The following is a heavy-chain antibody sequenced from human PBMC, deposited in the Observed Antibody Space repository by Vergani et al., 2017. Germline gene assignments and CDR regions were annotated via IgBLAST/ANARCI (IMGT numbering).Heavy chain of an antibody. D-gene: IGHD3-22*01. CDR3: ARDMSPSIDRRWFDP. V-gene: IGHV1-24*01. J-gene: IGHJ5*02. CDR2: FDPEDGET. Sequence: QVQLVQSGAEVKKPGASVKVSCKVSGYTLTELSMHWVRQAPGKGLEWMGGFDPEDGETIYAQKFQGRVTITADESTSTAYMELSSLRSEDTAVYYCARDMSPSIDRRWFDPWGQGTLVTVSS. CDR1: GYTLTELS.